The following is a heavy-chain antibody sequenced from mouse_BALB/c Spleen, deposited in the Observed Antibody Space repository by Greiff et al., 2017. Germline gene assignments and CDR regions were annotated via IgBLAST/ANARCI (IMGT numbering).Heavy chain of an antibody. CDR2: IYPGDGDT. V-gene: IGHV1-87*01. CDR3: ARGAYGNYGAY. CDR1: GYTFTSYW. D-gene: IGHD2-1*01. J-gene: IGHJ3*01. Sequence: VQRVESGAELARPGASVKLSCKASGYTFTSYWMQWVKQRPGQGLEWIGAIYPGDGDTRYTQKFKGKATLTADKSSSTAYMQLSSLASEDSAVYYCARGAYGNYGAYWGQGTLVTVSA.